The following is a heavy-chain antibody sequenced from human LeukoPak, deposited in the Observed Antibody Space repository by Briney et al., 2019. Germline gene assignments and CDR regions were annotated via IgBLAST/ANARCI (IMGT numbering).Heavy chain of an antibody. D-gene: IGHD3-10*01. CDR1: GGTFSSYA. J-gene: IGHJ5*02. V-gene: IGHV1-69*04. CDR3: ARDQTLWFGELFLSGP. CDR2: IIPILGIA. Sequence: GASVKVSCKASGGTFSSYAISWVRQAPGQGLEWMGRIIPILGIANYAQKFQGRVTITADKSTSTAYMELRSLRSDDTAVYYCARDQTLWFGELFLSGPWGQGTLVTVSS.